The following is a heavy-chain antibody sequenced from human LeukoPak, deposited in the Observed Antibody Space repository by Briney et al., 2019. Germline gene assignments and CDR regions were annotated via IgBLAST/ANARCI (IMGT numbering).Heavy chain of an antibody. CDR3: AKDGDYANARYFDY. D-gene: IGHD4-17*01. CDR2: ISWNSGSI. V-gene: IGHV3-9*01. CDR1: GFTFDDYA. J-gene: IGHJ4*02. Sequence: SLRLSCAASGFTFDDYAMHWVRQAPGKGLEWGSGISWNSGSIGYADSVKGRFTISRDNAKNSLYLQMNRLRAEDTALYYCAKDGDYANARYFDYWGQGTLVTVSS.